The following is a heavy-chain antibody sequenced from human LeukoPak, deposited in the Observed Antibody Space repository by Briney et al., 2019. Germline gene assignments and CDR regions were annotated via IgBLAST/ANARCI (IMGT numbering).Heavy chain of an antibody. V-gene: IGHV3-30*03. J-gene: IGHJ4*02. CDR3: TRGDYRNYKNYPFDS. CDR1: GFTFSGFA. D-gene: IGHD5-24*01. Sequence: GGSLRLSCVASGFTFSGFAMYWVRQPPGKGLEWLAVTSYDGSDKYYADSVRGRFAISRDNSKNTVYLQLNSPRPEDTATYYCTRGDYRNYKNYPFDSWGQGTLVTVSS. CDR2: TSYDGSDK.